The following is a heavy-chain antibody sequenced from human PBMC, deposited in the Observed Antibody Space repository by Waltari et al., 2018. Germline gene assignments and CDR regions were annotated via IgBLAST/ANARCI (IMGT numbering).Heavy chain of an antibody. J-gene: IGHJ4*02. D-gene: IGHD5-18*01. Sequence: EVQLVESGGGLVQPGRSLRLSCAASGFTFDDYAMHWVRQAPGKGLEWVSGISWNSGSIGYADSVKGRFTISRDNAKNSLYLQMNSLRAEDTALYYCAKGIRVGHRGYFDYWGQGTLVTVSS. V-gene: IGHV3-9*01. CDR1: GFTFDDYA. CDR2: ISWNSGSI. CDR3: AKGIRVGHRGYFDY.